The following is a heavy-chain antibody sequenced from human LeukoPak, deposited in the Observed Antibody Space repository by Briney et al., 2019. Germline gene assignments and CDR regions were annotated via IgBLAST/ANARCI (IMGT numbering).Heavy chain of an antibody. CDR2: IKQDGSEK. CDR3: ATGTHNWNDVVGAFDI. J-gene: IGHJ3*02. D-gene: IGHD1-1*01. V-gene: IGHV3-7*01. CDR1: GFTFSSYW. Sequence: GGSLRLSCAASGFTFSSYWMSWVRQAPGKGLEWVANIKQDGSEKCYVDSVKGRFTISRDNAKNSLYLQMNSLRAEDTAVYYCATGTHNWNDVVGAFDIWGQGTMVTVSS.